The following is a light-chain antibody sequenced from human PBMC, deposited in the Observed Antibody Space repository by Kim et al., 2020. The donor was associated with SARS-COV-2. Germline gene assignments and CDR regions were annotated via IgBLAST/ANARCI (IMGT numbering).Light chain of an antibody. CDR3: QQYSTSPHT. J-gene: IGKJ1*01. CDR1: QSVSSNY. V-gene: IGKV3-20*01. CDR2: GAS. Sequence: SPGERATLSCMASQSVSSNYVAWYQQKPGQAPRLLIYGASSRATGIPDRFSGSGSGTDFTLTIRRLEPEDFAVYYCQQYSTSPHTFGQGTKVDIK.